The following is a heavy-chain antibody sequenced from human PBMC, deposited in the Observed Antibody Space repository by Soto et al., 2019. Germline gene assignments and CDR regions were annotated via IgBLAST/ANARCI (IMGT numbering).Heavy chain of an antibody. Sequence: ASVKVSCKASGYTFISYYIHWVRQAPGQGLEWMGTIDPRDRSTRYAQEFQGRVTMTSDTSTSTVYMELSSLRSDDTAVYYCARVFPSTTSLGWSDPWG. CDR2: IDPRDRST. D-gene: IGHD3-10*01. CDR1: GYTFISYY. J-gene: IGHJ5*02. CDR3: ARVFPSTTSLGWSDP. V-gene: IGHV1-46*01.